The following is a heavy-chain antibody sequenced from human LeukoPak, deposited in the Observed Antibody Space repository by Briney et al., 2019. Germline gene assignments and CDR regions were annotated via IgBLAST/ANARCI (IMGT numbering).Heavy chain of an antibody. CDR2: INPKSGGT. J-gene: IGHJ4*02. V-gene: IGHV1-2*02. CDR1: GYMFTGNY. Sequence: GASVTVSFTASGYMFTGNYMHWVRQAPGQGIERMGGINPKSGGTDYAEKVKGRVTMPRDTSISTSYMEMSRLRSDDTAVFYCARDATPRYGSGWKNYFDYWGQGTLVTVSS. D-gene: IGHD6-19*01. CDR3: ARDATPRYGSGWKNYFDY.